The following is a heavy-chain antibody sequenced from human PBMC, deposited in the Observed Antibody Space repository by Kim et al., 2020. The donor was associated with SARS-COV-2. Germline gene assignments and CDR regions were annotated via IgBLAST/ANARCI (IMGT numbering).Heavy chain of an antibody. Sequence: SVKVSCKASGGTFSSYTISWVRQAPGQGLEWMGRIIPILGIANYAQKFQGRVTITADKSTSTAYMELSSLRSEDTAVYYCARDTPYCSSTSCYPWVGGGMDVRGQGTTVTVSS. CDR1: GGTFSSYT. CDR3: ARDTPYCSSTSCYPWVGGGMDV. CDR2: IIPILGIA. J-gene: IGHJ6*02. V-gene: IGHV1-69*04. D-gene: IGHD2-2*01.